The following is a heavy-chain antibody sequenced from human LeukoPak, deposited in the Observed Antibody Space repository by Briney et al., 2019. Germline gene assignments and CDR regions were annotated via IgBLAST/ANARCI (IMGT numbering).Heavy chain of an antibody. CDR2: IYYSGST. CDR1: GGSISSGGYY. V-gene: IGHV4-31*03. Sequence: PSLTLSLTCTVSGGSISSGGYYWSSIRQHPGRGLEWIRYIYYSGSTYYNPSLKSRVTISVDTSKNQFSLKLSSVTAADTAVYYCARGPNSGSYEGDYYFDYWGQGTLVTVSS. J-gene: IGHJ4*02. CDR3: ARGPNSGSYEGDYYFDY. D-gene: IGHD1-26*01.